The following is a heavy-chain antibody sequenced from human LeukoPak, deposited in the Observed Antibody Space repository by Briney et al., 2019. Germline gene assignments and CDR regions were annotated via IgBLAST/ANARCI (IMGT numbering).Heavy chain of an antibody. V-gene: IGHV1-46*01. Sequence: GASVKASCKASGYTFTTYSMHWVRQAPGQGLEWMAIINPSGGSASYTQKFQGRVTMTRDTSTSTVYMELSSLRSEDTAVYYCVRHNHMDVWGQGTAVTVSS. CDR1: GYTFTTYS. CDR2: INPSGGSA. CDR3: VRHNHMDV. J-gene: IGHJ6*02.